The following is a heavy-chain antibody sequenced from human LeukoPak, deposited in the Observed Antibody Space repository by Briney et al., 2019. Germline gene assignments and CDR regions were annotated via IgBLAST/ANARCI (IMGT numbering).Heavy chain of an antibody. J-gene: IGHJ4*02. V-gene: IGHV3-11*04. CDR2: ISNSGSAI. CDR1: GFTVSSNY. D-gene: IGHD3-22*01. Sequence: PGGSLRLSCAASGFTVSSNYMSWVRQAPGKGLEWVSYISNSGSAIYYADSVKGRFTISRDNAKNSLYLQMNSLRAEDTAVYYCARDPAFYYDSSGYYDYWGQGTLVTVSS. CDR3: ARDPAFYYDSSGYYDY.